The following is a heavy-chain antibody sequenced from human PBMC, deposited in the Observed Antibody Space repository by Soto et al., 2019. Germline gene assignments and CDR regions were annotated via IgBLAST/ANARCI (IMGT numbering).Heavy chain of an antibody. CDR2: IHYNGNT. V-gene: IGHV4-59*08. J-gene: IGHJ4*02. CDR1: GDSISAYS. Sequence: SETLSLTCTVSGDSISAYSWSWVRQPPGKGLEWIGNIHYNGNTKYSPSLKSRVTISVDTSKNQFSLKLSSVTAADTAVYYCARGNYDFWSGYYTQSLFDYWGQGTLVTVSS. CDR3: ARGNYDFWSGYYTQSLFDY. D-gene: IGHD3-3*01.